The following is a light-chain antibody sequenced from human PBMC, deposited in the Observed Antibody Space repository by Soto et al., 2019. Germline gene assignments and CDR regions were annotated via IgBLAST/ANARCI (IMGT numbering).Light chain of an antibody. CDR2: AAY. J-gene: IGKJ1*01. CDR3: QKYKSAPRR. Sequence: DIQMTQSPSSLSASVGDRVTITCRASQGISNYLAWYQQKPGKVPKLLIYAAYTLQSGVPSRFSGSGPGTDFTLTISGVQREEGATYYCQKYKSAPRRFGQGTKVDI. CDR1: QGISNY. V-gene: IGKV1-27*01.